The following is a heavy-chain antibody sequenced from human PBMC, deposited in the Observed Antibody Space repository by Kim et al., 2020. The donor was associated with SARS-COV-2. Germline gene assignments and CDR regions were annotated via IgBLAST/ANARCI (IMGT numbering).Heavy chain of an antibody. Sequence: ASVKVSCKASGYTFTGYYMHWVRQAPGQGLEWMGRINPNSGGTNYAQKFQGRVTMTRDTSISTAYMELSRLRSDDTAVYYCARGGVQLWSLTTENFDYWGQGTLVTVSS. CDR1: GYTFTGYY. J-gene: IGHJ4*02. CDR2: INPNSGGT. CDR3: ARGGVQLWSLTTENFDY. D-gene: IGHD5-18*01. V-gene: IGHV1-2*06.